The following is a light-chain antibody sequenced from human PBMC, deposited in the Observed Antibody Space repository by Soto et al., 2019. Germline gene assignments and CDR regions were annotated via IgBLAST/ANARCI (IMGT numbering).Light chain of an antibody. CDR1: QSISDW. CDR3: QQHNSSPWT. Sequence: DIQMTQSPSTLSASVLDRVTITCRASQSISDWLAWFQQKPGKAPKLMIYDASSLESGVPSRFSGSGSGTEFTLTINSLQPEDFATYYCQQHNSSPWTFGQGTKVDIK. V-gene: IGKV1-5*01. J-gene: IGKJ1*01. CDR2: DAS.